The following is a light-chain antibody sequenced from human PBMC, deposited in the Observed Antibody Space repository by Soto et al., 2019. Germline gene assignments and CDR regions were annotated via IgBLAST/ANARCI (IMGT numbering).Light chain of an antibody. CDR3: QSYDSSLSGVV. J-gene: IGLJ2*01. CDR1: SSNIGAGYD. CDR2: GNT. V-gene: IGLV1-40*01. Sequence: QSALTQPPSVSGAPGQRVTISCTGSSSNIGAGYDVHWYQHLPGKAPKLLIYGNTNRPSGVPDRFSGSKSDTSASLAITGLKAEDEADYYCQSYDSSLSGVVFGGGSKLTVI.